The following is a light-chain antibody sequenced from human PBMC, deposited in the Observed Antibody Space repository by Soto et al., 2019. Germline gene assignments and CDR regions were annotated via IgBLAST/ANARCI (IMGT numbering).Light chain of an antibody. CDR3: QQYNSYL. CDR1: QSISSW. CDR2: KAS. J-gene: IGKJ1*01. V-gene: IGKV1-5*03. Sequence: DIQMTQSPSTLSASVGDRVTITCRASQSISSWLAWYQQKPGKAPKLLIYKASSLESGVPSRFSGSGSGTEFTLTISSLQPDDFATYYRQQYNSYLFGQGTKVEIK.